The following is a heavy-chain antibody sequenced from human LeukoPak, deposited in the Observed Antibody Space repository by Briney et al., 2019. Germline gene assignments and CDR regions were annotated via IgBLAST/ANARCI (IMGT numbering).Heavy chain of an antibody. CDR1: GFTFSSYS. J-gene: IGHJ4*02. Sequence: GGSLRLSCAASGFTFSSYSMNWVRQAPGKGLEWASYISSSSSTIYYADSVKGRFTISRDNSKNTLYLKMNSLRAEDTAVYYCARGITMAVWGQGTLVTVSS. CDR3: ARGITMAV. D-gene: IGHD3-10*01. CDR2: ISSSSSTI. V-gene: IGHV3-48*01.